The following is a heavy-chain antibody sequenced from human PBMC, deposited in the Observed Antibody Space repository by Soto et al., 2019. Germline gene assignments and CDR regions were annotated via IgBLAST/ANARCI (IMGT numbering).Heavy chain of an antibody. J-gene: IGHJ5*02. CDR2: IYYSGST. CDR1: GGSISSGDYY. V-gene: IGHV4-31*03. D-gene: IGHD3-3*01. CDR3: ARWWSGSRQGCDP. Sequence: QVQLQESGPGLVKPSQTLSLTCTVSGGSISSGDYYWSCIRQHPGKGLAWIGYIYYSGSTYYNPSLKSRVTISVDTSKNQFSLKLSSVTAEDTAVYYCARWWSGSRQGCDPWGQGNLVTVSS.